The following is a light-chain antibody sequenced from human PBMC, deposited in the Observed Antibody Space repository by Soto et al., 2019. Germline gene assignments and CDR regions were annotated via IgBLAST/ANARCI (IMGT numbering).Light chain of an antibody. V-gene: IGKV1-5*03. J-gene: IGKJ1*01. CDR3: QHYNSYSEA. CDR2: KAS. Sequence: EVSKSPASLYPHAGDKVTITCRASQTISSWLAWYQQKPGKAPKLLIYKASTLKSGVPSRFSGSGSGTEFTLTISSLQPDDFATYYCQHYNSYSEAFGQGTKV. CDR1: QTISSW.